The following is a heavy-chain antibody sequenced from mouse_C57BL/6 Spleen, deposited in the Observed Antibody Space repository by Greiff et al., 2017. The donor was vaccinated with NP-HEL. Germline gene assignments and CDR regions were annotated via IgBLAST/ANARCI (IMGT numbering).Heavy chain of an antibody. D-gene: IGHD1-1*01. CDR3: TTDYYGSSYVNY. V-gene: IGHV14-4*01. J-gene: IGHJ2*01. CDR1: GFNIKDDY. CDR2: IDPENGDT. Sequence: EVQLQQSGAELVRPGASVKLSCTASGFNIKDDYMHWVKQRPEQGLEWIGWIDPENGDTEYASKFQGKATITADTSSNTAYLQLSSLTSEDTAVYYCTTDYYGSSYVNYWGKGTTLTVSS.